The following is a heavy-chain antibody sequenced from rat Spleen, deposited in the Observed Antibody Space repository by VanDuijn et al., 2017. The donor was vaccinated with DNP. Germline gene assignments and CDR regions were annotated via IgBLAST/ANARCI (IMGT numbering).Heavy chain of an antibody. CDR1: GYSITSSYR. D-gene: IGHD1-9*01. CDR2: INSAGST. Sequence: EVQLQESGPGLVKPSQSLSLTCSVTGYSITSSYRWNWIRKFPGNKLEWMGYINSAGSTNYNPSLKSRISITRDTSKNQFFLQVNSVTTEDTATYYCARSRTTGIPSYFDYWGQGVMVTVSS. J-gene: IGHJ2*01. CDR3: ARSRTTGIPSYFDY. V-gene: IGHV3-3*01.